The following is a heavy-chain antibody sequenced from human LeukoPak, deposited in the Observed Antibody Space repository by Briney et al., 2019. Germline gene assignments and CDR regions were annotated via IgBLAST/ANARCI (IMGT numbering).Heavy chain of an antibody. CDR2: IVGSGGST. J-gene: IGHJ4*02. V-gene: IGHV3-23*01. Sequence: GGSLRLSCAASGFTFSSYLMTWVRQAPGKGLEWVSVIVGSGGSTDYADSVKGRFTISRNNSKNTLYLQMNSLRADDTAVYYCARYCSGVSCYSGLNYWGQGTLVTVSS. CDR3: ARYCSGVSCYSGLNY. CDR1: GFTFSSYL. D-gene: IGHD2-15*01.